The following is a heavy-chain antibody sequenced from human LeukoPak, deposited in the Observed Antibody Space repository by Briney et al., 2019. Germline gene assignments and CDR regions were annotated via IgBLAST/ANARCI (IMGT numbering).Heavy chain of an antibody. Sequence: GGSLRLSCAAPGFTFNSYWFHWVRQAPGKGLVWVSRINSDGSDTIYADSVKGRFTISRDNAKSTVYLQMNSLRAEDTAVYYCAKRGITGTTRYFDYWGQGTLVTVSS. CDR1: GFTFNSYW. D-gene: IGHD1-14*01. CDR3: AKRGITGTTRYFDY. V-gene: IGHV3-74*01. CDR2: INSDGSDT. J-gene: IGHJ4*02.